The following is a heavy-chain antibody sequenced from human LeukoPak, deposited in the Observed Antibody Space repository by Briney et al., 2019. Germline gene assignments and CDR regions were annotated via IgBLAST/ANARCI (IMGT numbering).Heavy chain of an antibody. CDR1: GFTFSSYG. Sequence: GRSLRLSCAASGFTFSSYGMHWVRQAPGKGLEWVAVIWYDGSNKYYADSVKGRFTIYRDNSKNRMYLQMNSLRGEDTAVYYCVRGMFDYDSSGALDYWGQGTLVTVSS. CDR2: IWYDGSNK. J-gene: IGHJ4*02. CDR3: VRGMFDYDSSGALDY. V-gene: IGHV3-33*01. D-gene: IGHD3-22*01.